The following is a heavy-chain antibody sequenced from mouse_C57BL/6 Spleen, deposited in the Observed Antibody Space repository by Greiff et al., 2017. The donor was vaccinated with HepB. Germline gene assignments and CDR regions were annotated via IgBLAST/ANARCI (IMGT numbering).Heavy chain of an antibody. CDR2: ISSGGDYI. V-gene: IGHV5-9-1*02. J-gene: IGHJ3*01. D-gene: IGHD1-1*01. Sequence: DVQLVESGEGLVKPGGSLKLSCAASGFTFSSYAMSWVRQTPEKRLEWVAYISSGGDYIYYADTVKGRFTISRDNARNTLYLQMSSLKSEDTAMYYCTRAPYYYGSSSDWFAYWGQGTLVTVSA. CDR1: GFTFSSYA. CDR3: TRAPYYYGSSSDWFAY.